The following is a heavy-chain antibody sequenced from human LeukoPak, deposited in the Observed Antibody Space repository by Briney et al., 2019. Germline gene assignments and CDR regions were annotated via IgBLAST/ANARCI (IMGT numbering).Heavy chain of an antibody. D-gene: IGHD6-13*01. CDR2: IIPIFGTV. Sequence: SVKVSCKASGDTFSSYAISWVRQAPGQGLEWRGGIIPIFGTVHYAQTFQGRVTITADESTNTAYMELTSLRSDDTALYYCASGQQLVGNYYYYGMDVWGQGTTVTVSS. CDR1: GDTFSSYA. J-gene: IGHJ6*02. V-gene: IGHV1-69*13. CDR3: ASGQQLVGNYYYYGMDV.